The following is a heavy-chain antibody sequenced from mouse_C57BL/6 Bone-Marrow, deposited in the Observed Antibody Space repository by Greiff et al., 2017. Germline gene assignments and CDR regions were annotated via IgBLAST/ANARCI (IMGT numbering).Heavy chain of an antibody. CDR1: GYTFTSYW. CDR3: ARERAQAKCYYSMDY. J-gene: IGHJ4*01. V-gene: IGHV1-74*01. CDR2: IHPSDSDT. Sequence: VQLQQPGAELVKPGASVKVSCKASGYTFTSYWMHWVKQRPGQGLEWIGRIHPSDSDTNYNQKFKGKATLTVDKSSSTAYLQLSSLTSADSAVSFYARERAQAKCYYSMDYWGQGTSVTVSS. D-gene: IGHD3-2*02.